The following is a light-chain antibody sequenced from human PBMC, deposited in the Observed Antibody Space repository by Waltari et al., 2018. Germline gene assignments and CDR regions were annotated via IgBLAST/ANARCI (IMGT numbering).Light chain of an antibody. CDR1: SSNLGRHY. V-gene: IGLV1-47*01. CDR2: RSD. J-gene: IGLJ3*02. Sequence: QSVLTQAASVSGAPGQSIVISCSGSSSNLGRHYAFWYRPLPGMPPTLLGYRSDQRPSGVPDRFSGSKSGTSASLAISGLQSEDEADYYCAAWDDSLNGPVFGGGTTLTVL. CDR3: AAWDDSLNGPV.